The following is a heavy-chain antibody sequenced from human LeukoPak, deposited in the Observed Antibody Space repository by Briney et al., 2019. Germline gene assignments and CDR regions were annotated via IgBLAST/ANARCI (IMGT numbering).Heavy chain of an antibody. D-gene: IGHD3-10*01. Sequence: GGSLRLSCAVSGFTFSSYGMSWVRQAPGKGLEWVSVISGSGSITHYADSVKGRFTISRDNPKNTLYLQMNSLRAEDTAVYYCAKYGSGSYYNQYYYYMDVWGKGTTVTVSS. CDR1: GFTFSSYG. CDR2: ISGSGSIT. V-gene: IGHV3-23*01. J-gene: IGHJ6*03. CDR3: AKYGSGSYYNQYYYYMDV.